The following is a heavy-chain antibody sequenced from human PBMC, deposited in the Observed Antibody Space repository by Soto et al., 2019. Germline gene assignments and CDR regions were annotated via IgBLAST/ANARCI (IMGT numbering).Heavy chain of an antibody. CDR2: ISGSGGST. J-gene: IGHJ3*02. CDR3: AMDRATYYYDSSGRDDAFDI. D-gene: IGHD3-22*01. Sequence: GGSLRLSCAASGFTFSSYAMSWVRQAPGKGLKWVSAISGSGGSTYYADSVKGRFTISRDNSKNTLYLQMNSLRAEDTAVYYCAMDRATYYYDSSGRDDAFDIWGQGTMVTVSS. CDR1: GFTFSSYA. V-gene: IGHV3-23*01.